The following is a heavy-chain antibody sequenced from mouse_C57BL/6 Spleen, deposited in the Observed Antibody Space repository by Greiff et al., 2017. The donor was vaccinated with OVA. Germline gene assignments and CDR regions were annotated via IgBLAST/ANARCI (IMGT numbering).Heavy chain of an antibody. Sequence: VQLKQSGPELVKPGASVKIPCKASGYTFTDYNMDWVKQSHGKSLEWIGDINPNNGGTIYNQKFKGKATLTVDKSSSTAYMELRSLTSEDTAVYYCARRDHYYGSPSWFAYWGQGTLVTVSA. J-gene: IGHJ3*01. V-gene: IGHV1-18*01. CDR1: GYTFTDYN. CDR2: INPNNGGT. D-gene: IGHD1-1*01. CDR3: ARRDHYYGSPSWFAY.